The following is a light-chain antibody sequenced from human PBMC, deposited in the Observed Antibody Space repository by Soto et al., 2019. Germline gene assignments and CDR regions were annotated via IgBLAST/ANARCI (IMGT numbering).Light chain of an antibody. CDR2: DSS. Sequence: DIQMTQSPSSLSASVGDRVTITCQASQDIDNYLNWYQQKPGKAPWLLIYDSSTLQTGVPSRFSGSGSGTDFTFAISSLQPEDIATYYCQQSHNLPLSFGGGTKVQI. CDR1: QDIDNY. CDR3: QQSHNLPLS. V-gene: IGKV1-33*01. J-gene: IGKJ4*01.